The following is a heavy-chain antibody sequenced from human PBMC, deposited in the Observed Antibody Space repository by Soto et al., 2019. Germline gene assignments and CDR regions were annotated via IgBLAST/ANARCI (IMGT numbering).Heavy chain of an antibody. Sequence: PSETLSLTCTVSGGSISSFYWSWIRQPPGKGLEWIGYIYNSGSTNYNPSLKSRATISVDTSKNQFSLKLSSVTAADTAVYYCASSTPRLAAAGFVYWGQGTLVTVSS. CDR1: GGSISSFY. D-gene: IGHD6-13*01. J-gene: IGHJ4*02. CDR2: IYNSGST. CDR3: ASSTPRLAAAGFVY. V-gene: IGHV4-59*01.